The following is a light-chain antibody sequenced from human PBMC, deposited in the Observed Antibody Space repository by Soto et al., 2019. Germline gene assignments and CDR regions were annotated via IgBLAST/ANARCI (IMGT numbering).Light chain of an antibody. CDR2: DAS. Sequence: DIPMTQSPSTLSASVGDRVTLTCRASQTISFWLAWYQQKPGKAPKLLIYDASRLESGVPSRFSGSRSGTEFTLTISSLQPDDFATYYCQQYYSYYSFGQGTKLGIK. J-gene: IGKJ2*03. V-gene: IGKV1-5*01. CDR3: QQYYSYYS. CDR1: QTISFW.